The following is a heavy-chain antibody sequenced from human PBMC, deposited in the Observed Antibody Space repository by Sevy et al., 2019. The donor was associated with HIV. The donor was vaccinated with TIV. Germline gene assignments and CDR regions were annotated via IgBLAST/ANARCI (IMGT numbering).Heavy chain of an antibody. CDR2: ISNDGSDK. CDR1: GFSFSRHG. CDR3: ANSRGRYEGSSWLYYYYIMDV. D-gene: IGHD6-13*01. V-gene: IGHV3-30*18. J-gene: IGHJ6*02. Sequence: GGCLRLSCAAAGFSFSRHGMHWARQAPGKGLEWVAVISNDGSDKEYAESVKGRFTDSRDNSKDTVYLQMNSLRLDDTAVYYCANSRGRYEGSSWLYYYYIMDVWGQGTTVPVSS.